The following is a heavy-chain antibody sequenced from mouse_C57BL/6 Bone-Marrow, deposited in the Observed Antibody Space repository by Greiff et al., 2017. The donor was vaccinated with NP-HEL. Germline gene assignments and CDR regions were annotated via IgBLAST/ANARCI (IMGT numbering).Heavy chain of an antibody. V-gene: IGHV1-64*01. D-gene: IGHD1-1*01. CDR3: ARNYYGSSYYWYFDV. Sequence: QVQLKQPGAELVKPGASVKLSCKASGYTFTSYWMHWVKQRPGQGLEWIGMIHPNSGSTNYNEKFKSKAILTVDKSSSTAYMQLSSLTSEDSAVCYCARNYYGSSYYWYFDVWGTGTTVTVSS. J-gene: IGHJ1*03. CDR1: GYTFTSYW. CDR2: IHPNSGST.